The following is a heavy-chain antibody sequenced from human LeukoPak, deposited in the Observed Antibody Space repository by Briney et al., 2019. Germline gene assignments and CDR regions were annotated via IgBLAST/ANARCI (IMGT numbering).Heavy chain of an antibody. CDR1: GYNFTRYW. D-gene: IGHD3-22*01. CDR2: LYPRDSDT. CDR3: ARQMGVVSRKNYFDS. Sequence: GESLKISCQASGYNFTRYWIGWVRQMPGKGLEWMGLLYPRDSDTRYSPSFQGQVTFSADNSINTAYLQWSSLRASDTAIYYCARQMGVVSRKNYFDSWGQGTLVTVSA. V-gene: IGHV5-51*01. J-gene: IGHJ4*02.